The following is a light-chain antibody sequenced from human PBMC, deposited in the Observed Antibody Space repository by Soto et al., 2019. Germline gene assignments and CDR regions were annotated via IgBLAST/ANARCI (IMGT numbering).Light chain of an antibody. CDR2: DVS. Sequence: DIQMTQSPSTLSASVGDRVTITCRASQNIRSWLAWYQQRPGKAPNLLIYDVSSLQIGVPSRFSGSGSGTEFTLTISSLQPDDFATYYCQQYNTYSWTFGQGTKVEIK. CDR1: QNIRSW. V-gene: IGKV1-5*01. CDR3: QQYNTYSWT. J-gene: IGKJ1*01.